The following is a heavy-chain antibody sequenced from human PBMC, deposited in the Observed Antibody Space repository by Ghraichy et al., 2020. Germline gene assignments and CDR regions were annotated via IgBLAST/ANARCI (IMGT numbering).Heavy chain of an antibody. CDR1: GGSISSGGYS. D-gene: IGHD3-9*01. CDR3: ARGVTHYDILTGYSPYWYFDL. Sequence: SLNISCAVSGGSISSGGYSWSWIRQPPGKGLEWIGYIYYSGSTYYNPSLKSRVTISVDTSKNQFSLKLSSVTAADTAVYYCARGVTHYDILTGYSPYWYFDLWGRGTLVTVSS. J-gene: IGHJ2*01. V-gene: IGHV4-30-4*07. CDR2: IYYSGST.